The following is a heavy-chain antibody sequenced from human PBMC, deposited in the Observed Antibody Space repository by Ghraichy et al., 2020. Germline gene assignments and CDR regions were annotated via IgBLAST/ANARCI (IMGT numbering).Heavy chain of an antibody. J-gene: IGHJ4*02. D-gene: IGHD1-26*01. CDR1: GGSISSSSYY. CDR2: IYYSGST. CDR3: ARVVLGSQWELPNHFDY. Sequence: SQTLSLTCTVSGGSISSSSYYWGWIRQPPGKGLEWIGSIYYSGSTYYNPSLKSRVTISVDTSKNQFSLKLSSVTAADTAVYYCARVVLGSQWELPNHFDYWGQGTLVTVSS. V-gene: IGHV4-39*07.